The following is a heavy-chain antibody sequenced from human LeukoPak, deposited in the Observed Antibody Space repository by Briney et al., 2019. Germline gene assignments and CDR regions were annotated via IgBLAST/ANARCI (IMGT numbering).Heavy chain of an antibody. CDR2: IIPIFGTA. V-gene: IGHV1-69*06. CDR1: GGTFSSNA. J-gene: IGHJ6*03. D-gene: IGHD6-13*01. CDR3: ARGPLAGSSWFSYYMDV. Sequence: ASVKVSCKASGGTFSSNAISWVRQAPGQGLEWMGGIIPIFGTANYAQKFQGRVTITADKSTSTAYMELSSLRSEDTAVYYCARGPLAGSSWFSYYMDVWGKGTTVTVSS.